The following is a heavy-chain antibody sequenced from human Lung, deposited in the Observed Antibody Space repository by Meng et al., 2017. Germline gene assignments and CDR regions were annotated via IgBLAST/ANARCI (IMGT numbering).Heavy chain of an antibody. Sequence: HVQLRQWCARLLHPSETLSLTCTVYGGSFSCDYGRSIRQPPGKGLELIGEIIDSRSTNYNPSLKSRVTISVDTSKNQFSLRVTSVTAADRAVYYCVRRTYSSGWYFDYWGQGTLVTVSS. CDR2: IIDSRST. V-gene: IGHV4-34*02. J-gene: IGHJ4*02. CDR3: VRRTYSSGWYFDY. CDR1: GGSFSCDY. D-gene: IGHD6-19*01.